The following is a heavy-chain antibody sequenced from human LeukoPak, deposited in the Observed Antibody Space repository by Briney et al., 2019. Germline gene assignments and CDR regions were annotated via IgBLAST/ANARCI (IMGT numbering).Heavy chain of an antibody. CDR1: GYTFTGYY. D-gene: IGHD1-26*01. J-gene: IGHJ4*02. CDR2: INPNSGGT. V-gene: IGHV1-2*06. Sequence: ASVKVSCKASGYTFTGYYMHWVRQAPGQGLEWMGRINPNSGGTNYAQKFQGRVTMTRDTSISTAYMEPSRLRSDDTAVYYCARGNLWVGAMDFDYWGQGTLVTVSS. CDR3: ARGNLWVGAMDFDY.